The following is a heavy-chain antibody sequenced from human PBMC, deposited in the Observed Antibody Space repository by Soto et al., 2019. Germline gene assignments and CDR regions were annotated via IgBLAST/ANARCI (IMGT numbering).Heavy chain of an antibody. J-gene: IGHJ6*02. CDR2: IKQDGSEK. CDR3: ARDTGKGYYGQDSWGLDV. D-gene: IGHD1-26*01. CDR1: GFSFGTYW. V-gene: IGHV3-7*05. Sequence: EVQLVESGGGLVQPGESLRLSCAASGFSFGTYWMSWVRQAPGKGLEWLANIKQDGSEKFSVDSVKGRFTISRDNAKNSLYLQLNSLRADDTAVYYCARDTGKGYYGQDSWGLDVWGQGTTVTVSS.